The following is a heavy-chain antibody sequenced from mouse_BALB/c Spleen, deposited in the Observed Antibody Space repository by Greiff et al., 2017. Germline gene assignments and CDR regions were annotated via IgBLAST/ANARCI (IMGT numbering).Heavy chain of an antibody. V-gene: IGHV5-17*02. CDR2: ISSGSSTI. Sequence: EVMLVESGGGLVQPGGSRKLSCAASGFTFSSFGMHWVRQAPEKGLEWVAYISSGSSTIYYADTVKGRFTISRDNPKNTLFLQMTSLRSEDTAMYYCARGYYGTYYAMDYWGQGTSVTVSS. CDR1: GFTFSSFG. J-gene: IGHJ4*01. CDR3: ARGYYGTYYAMDY. D-gene: IGHD2-1*01.